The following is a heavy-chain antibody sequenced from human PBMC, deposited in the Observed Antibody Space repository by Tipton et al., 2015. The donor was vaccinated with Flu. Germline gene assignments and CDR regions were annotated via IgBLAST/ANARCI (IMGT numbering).Heavy chain of an antibody. CDR2: IIPIFGTA. Sequence: QLVQSGAEVKKPGSSVKVSCKASGGTFSSYAISWVRQAPGQGLEWMGGIIPIFGTANYAQKFQGRVTITADESTSTAYMELSSLRSEDTAVYYCARDRDILTGSTRRRYYGMDVWGQGTTVTVSS. D-gene: IGHD3-9*01. V-gene: IGHV1-69*01. CDR3: ARDRDILTGSTRRRYYGMDV. CDR1: GGTFSSYA. J-gene: IGHJ6*02.